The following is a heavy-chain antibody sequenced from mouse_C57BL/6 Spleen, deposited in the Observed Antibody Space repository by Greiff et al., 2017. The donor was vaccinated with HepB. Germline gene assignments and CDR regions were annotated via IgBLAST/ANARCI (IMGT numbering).Heavy chain of an antibody. CDR1: GFSLTSYG. D-gene: IGHD1-1*01. CDR2: IWSGGST. Sequence: VQLKQSGPGLVQPSQSLSITCTVSGFSLTSYGVHWVRQSPGKGLEWLGVIWSGGSTDYNAAFISRLSISKDNSKSQVFFKMNSLQADDTAIYYCARNVYGSSHYYAMDYWGQGTSVTVSS. J-gene: IGHJ4*01. V-gene: IGHV2-2*01. CDR3: ARNVYGSSHYYAMDY.